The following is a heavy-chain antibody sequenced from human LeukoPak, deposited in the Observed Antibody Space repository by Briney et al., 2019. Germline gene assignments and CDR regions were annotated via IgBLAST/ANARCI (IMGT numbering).Heavy chain of an antibody. V-gene: IGHV4-59*01. CDR2: IYYSGST. D-gene: IGHD2-21*02. Sequence: SETLPLTRTVSGGSISNYYWSWIRQPPGNGLEWIGYIYYSGSTNYNPSLKSRVNISVDTSKNQFSLKLSSVTAADTAVYYCARVVETYCGGDCYPQPAYYFDYWGQGTLVTVAS. CDR3: ARVVETYCGGDCYPQPAYYFDY. J-gene: IGHJ4*02. CDR1: GGSISNYY.